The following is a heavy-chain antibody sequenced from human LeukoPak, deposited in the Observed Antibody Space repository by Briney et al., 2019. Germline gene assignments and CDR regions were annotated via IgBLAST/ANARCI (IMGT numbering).Heavy chain of an antibody. J-gene: IGHJ3*02. V-gene: IGHV4-4*07. CDR2: IYTSGST. CDR1: GGSFSGYY. Sequence: SETLSLTCAVYGGSFSGYYWSWIRQPAGKGLEWIGRIYTSGSTNYNPSLKSRVTMSVDTSKNQFSLKLSSVTAADTAVYYCAREGATYYDFWSGYYTGSQAFDIWGQGTMVTVSS. CDR3: AREGATYYDFWSGYYTGSQAFDI. D-gene: IGHD3-3*01.